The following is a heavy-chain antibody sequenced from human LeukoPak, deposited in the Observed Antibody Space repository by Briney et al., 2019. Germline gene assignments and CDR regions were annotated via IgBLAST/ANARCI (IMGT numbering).Heavy chain of an antibody. Sequence: AGSPRLSSAASGLTFSKYSMTWARQAPGKGLEWVSFIDTSSTTMYYTDSVKGRFTISRDNAKNSLYLQMNSLKVEDTARYYCARDNWVDCWGQGTLVTVSS. V-gene: IGHV3-48*04. CDR3: ARDNWVDC. CDR1: GLTFSKYS. J-gene: IGHJ5*01. CDR2: IDTSSTTM.